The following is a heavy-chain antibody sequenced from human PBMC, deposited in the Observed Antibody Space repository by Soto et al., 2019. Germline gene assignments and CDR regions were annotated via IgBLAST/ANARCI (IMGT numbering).Heavy chain of an antibody. CDR2: IYWDDDK. V-gene: IGHV2-5*02. J-gene: IGHJ4*02. CDR3: AHSWVHFERTNLFDY. D-gene: IGHD3-16*01. CDR1: GFSLSTSGVG. Sequence: QITLKESGPTLVKPTQTLTLTCTFSGFSLSTSGVGVGWIRQPPGKALEWLALIYWDDDKRYSPSLKSRLTLTKDTSKNQVVLTMTNMDPVDTATYYCAHSWVHFERTNLFDYWGQGTLVTVSS.